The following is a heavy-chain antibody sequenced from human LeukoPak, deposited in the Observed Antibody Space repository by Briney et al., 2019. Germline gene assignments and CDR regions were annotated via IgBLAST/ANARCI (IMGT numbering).Heavy chain of an antibody. Sequence: GGSLRLSCAASGFTFSSYAMSWVRQAPGKGLEWVSAISGSGGSTYYADSVKGRFTISRDNSKNTLYLQMNSLRAEDTAVYYCAKDPTPYYYDSSGINAFDIWGQGTMVTVSS. CDR2: ISGSGGST. D-gene: IGHD3-22*01. CDR3: AKDPTPYYYDSSGINAFDI. V-gene: IGHV3-23*01. CDR1: GFTFSSYA. J-gene: IGHJ3*02.